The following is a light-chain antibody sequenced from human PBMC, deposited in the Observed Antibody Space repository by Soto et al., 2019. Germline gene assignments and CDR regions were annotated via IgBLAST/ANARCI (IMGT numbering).Light chain of an antibody. CDR3: QQYNEWPLT. V-gene: IGKV3-15*01. CDR1: QSVSNN. CDR2: HAS. Sequence: EIVMTQSPATLSVSPGERATLSCRASQSVSNNLAWYQQKPGQAPRLLIYHASTGATGIPARFSGSGSGTELTLTISSVQSKDFAVYYCQQYNEWPLTFGGGTKVEIK. J-gene: IGKJ4*01.